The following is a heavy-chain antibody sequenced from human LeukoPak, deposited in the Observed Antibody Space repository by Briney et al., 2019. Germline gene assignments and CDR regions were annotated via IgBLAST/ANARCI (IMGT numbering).Heavy chain of an antibody. J-gene: IGHJ3*02. CDR3: VKGSTAMVYDAFDI. V-gene: IGHV3-64D*06. Sequence: GGSLRLSCSASGLTLSSYAMHWVRQAPGKGLEYVSAISSNGGSTYYADSVKGRFTISRDNSKNTLYLQMSSLRAEDTAVYYCVKGSTAMVYDAFDIWGQGTMVTVSS. CDR2: ISSNGGST. CDR1: GLTLSSYA. D-gene: IGHD5-18*01.